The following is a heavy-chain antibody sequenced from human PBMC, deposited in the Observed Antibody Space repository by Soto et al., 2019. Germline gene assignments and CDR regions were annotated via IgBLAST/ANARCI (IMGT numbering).Heavy chain of an antibody. Sequence: GGSLRLSCAASGFTFSSYSMNWVRQAPGKGLEWVSYISSSSSTIYYADSVKGRFTISRDNVNNSLSLQMNSLRAEDTAVYYCARDLPNQPGVLNWFDPWGQGTLVTVSS. CDR3: ARDLPNQPGVLNWFDP. D-gene: IGHD2-8*01. V-gene: IGHV3-48*01. J-gene: IGHJ5*02. CDR2: ISSSSSTI. CDR1: GFTFSSYS.